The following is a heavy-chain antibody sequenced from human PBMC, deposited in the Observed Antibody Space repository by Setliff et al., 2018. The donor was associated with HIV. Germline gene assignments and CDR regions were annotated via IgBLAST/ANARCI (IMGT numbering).Heavy chain of an antibody. CDR2: IIPSGGST. CDR3: ATTRPTYRVKWFDP. Sequence: ASVKVSCKASGGTFSSYAISWVRQAPGQGLEWMGRIIPSGGSTSYAQKFQGRVTMTRDTSTSTVYMELSSLGSEDTAVFYCATTRPTYRVKWFDPWGQGTLVTVSS. J-gene: IGHJ5*02. D-gene: IGHD5-12*01. CDR1: GGTFSSYA. V-gene: IGHV1-46*01.